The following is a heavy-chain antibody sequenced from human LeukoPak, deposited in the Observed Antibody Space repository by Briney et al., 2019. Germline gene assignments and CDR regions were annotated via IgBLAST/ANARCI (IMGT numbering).Heavy chain of an antibody. CDR3: ARPHSSGCPPYDAFDI. J-gene: IGHJ3*02. D-gene: IGHD6-19*01. CDR2: INPNSSGT. CDR1: GYTFTAYY. V-gene: IGHV1-2*02. Sequence: ASVKLSCTPSGYTFTAYYMHWVRQAPGQGLEWMGWINPNSSGTNYAQKYQGSVTMTRDTSISTAYMELCRLRSDDTAVYYSARPHSSGCPPYDAFDIWGQGTMVTVSS.